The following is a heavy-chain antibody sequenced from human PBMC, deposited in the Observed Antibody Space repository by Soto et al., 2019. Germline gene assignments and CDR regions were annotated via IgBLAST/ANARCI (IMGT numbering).Heavy chain of an antibody. D-gene: IGHD6-19*01. CDR2: INPSGGST. V-gene: IGHV1-46*01. CDR3: ARDRIAVAGTAFLRYNWFDP. CDR1: GYTFTSYY. Sequence: ASVKVSCKASGYTFTSYYMHWVRQAPGQGLEWMGIINPSGGSTSYAQKFQGRVTMTRDTSTSTVYMELSSLRSEDTAVYYCARDRIAVAGTAFLRYNWFDPWGPGTLVTVSS. J-gene: IGHJ5*02.